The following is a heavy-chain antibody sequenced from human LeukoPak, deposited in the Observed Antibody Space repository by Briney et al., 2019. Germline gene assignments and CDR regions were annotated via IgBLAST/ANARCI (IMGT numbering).Heavy chain of an antibody. V-gene: IGHV4-59*01. CDR3: ARVGEYYDYYFYY. J-gene: IGHJ4*02. D-gene: IGHD3-22*01. CDR1: GGSISRYY. Sequence: SETLSLTCTVSGGSISRYYWSWIRQPPGKGLEWIGYIYYSGNTNYNPSLKSRVTISVDTSKNQFSLKLSSVTAADTAVYYCARVGEYYDYYFYYWGQGTLVTVSS. CDR2: IYYSGNT.